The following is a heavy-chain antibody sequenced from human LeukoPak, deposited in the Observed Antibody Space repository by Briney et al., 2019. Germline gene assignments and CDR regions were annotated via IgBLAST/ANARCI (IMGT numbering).Heavy chain of an antibody. CDR2: ISGSGDST. D-gene: IGHD5-12*01. CDR3: AKGVLAKPTAAHFDY. J-gene: IGHJ4*02. Sequence: PGGSLRLSCAASGFTFSTSAMSWVRQAPGKGLEWVSGISGSGDSTYYVDSVKGRFTISRDNSKSTLYLHMNSLRAEDTALYYCAKGVLAKPTAAHFDYWGQGTLVTVSS. V-gene: IGHV3-23*01. CDR1: GFTFSTSA.